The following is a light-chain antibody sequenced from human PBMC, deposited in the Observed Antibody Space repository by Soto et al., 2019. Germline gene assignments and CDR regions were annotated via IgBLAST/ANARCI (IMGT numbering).Light chain of an antibody. Sequence: EIVWKLSPATLSVSPGERATLSCRASQSISSNLAWYQQKPGQAPRLLMFRTSSRATGIPDRFSGSGSGTDFTLTISRLEPEDFAVYYCQQYGSSITFGKGTRREIK. CDR2: RTS. CDR1: QSISSN. CDR3: QQYGSSIT. J-gene: IGKJ5*01. V-gene: IGKV3-20*01.